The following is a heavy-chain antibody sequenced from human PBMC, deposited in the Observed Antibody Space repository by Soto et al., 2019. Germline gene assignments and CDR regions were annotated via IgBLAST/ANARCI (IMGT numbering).Heavy chain of an antibody. CDR3: TGQDSPDYYDSSGYSEPY. J-gene: IGHJ4*02. Sequence: GGSLRLSCAASGFAFSGSAMHWVRQASGKGLEWVGRIRSKANSYATAYAASVKVRFTISRDDSRSTAYLQMNSLKTEDTAVYYCTGQDSPDYYDSSGYSEPYWGQGT. D-gene: IGHD3-22*01. V-gene: IGHV3-73*01. CDR2: IRSKANSYAT. CDR1: GFAFSGSA.